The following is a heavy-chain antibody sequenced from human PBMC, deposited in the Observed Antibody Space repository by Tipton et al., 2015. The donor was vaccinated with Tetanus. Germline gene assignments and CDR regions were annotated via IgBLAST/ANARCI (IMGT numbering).Heavy chain of an antibody. Sequence: TLSLTCTVSGGSVSSGAYCWSWIRQHPGKGLESIGCISSRGNTYYNPSLTSRVSISVDTSKNQFSLKLTSVTAADTAIYYCARGGDNLTFQRPTGRWFDPWGHGTLVTVSS. V-gene: IGHV4-31*03. D-gene: IGHD1-1*01. CDR1: GGSVSSGAYC. CDR2: ISSRGNT. CDR3: ARGGDNLTFQRPTGRWFDP. J-gene: IGHJ5*02.